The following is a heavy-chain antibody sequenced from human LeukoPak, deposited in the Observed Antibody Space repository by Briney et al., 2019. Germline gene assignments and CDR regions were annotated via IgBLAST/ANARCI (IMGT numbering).Heavy chain of an antibody. CDR1: GYSFISYW. Sequence: KVGESLKISCKGSGYSFISYWIGWVRQIPGKGLEWMGIIYPGDSDTRYSPCFQGQVTISADKSISTAYLQWSSLKASDTAMYYCARRAGVMVRGVIQSYYYYMDVWGKGTTVTIS. CDR2: IYPGDSDT. J-gene: IGHJ6*03. D-gene: IGHD3-10*01. V-gene: IGHV5-51*01. CDR3: ARRAGVMVRGVIQSYYYYMDV.